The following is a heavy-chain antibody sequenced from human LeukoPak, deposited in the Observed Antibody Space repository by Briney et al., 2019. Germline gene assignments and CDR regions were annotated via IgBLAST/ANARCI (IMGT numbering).Heavy chain of an antibody. CDR1: RFTFSDYY. Sequence: GGSLRLSCAASRFTFSDYYMSWIRQAPGKGLECVSYISSSGSTMYYADSVKGRFTISGDNAKNSLYLQMNGLRAEDTALYYCARVRGSYAFDYWGQGTLVTVSS. J-gene: IGHJ4*02. CDR3: ARVRGSYAFDY. V-gene: IGHV3-11*01. CDR2: ISSSGSTM. D-gene: IGHD1-26*01.